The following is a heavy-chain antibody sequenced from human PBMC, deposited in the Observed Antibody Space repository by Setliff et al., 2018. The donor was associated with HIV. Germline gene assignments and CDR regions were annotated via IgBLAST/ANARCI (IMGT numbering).Heavy chain of an antibody. J-gene: IGHJ6*02. V-gene: IGHV3-43D*03. CDR2: ISWDGGSS. CDR3: AKDREYGSGRTDYYYYYGMDV. CDR1: GFTFDDYA. D-gene: IGHD3-10*01. Sequence: GGSLRLSCAASGFTFDDYAMHWVRQAPGKGLEWVSFISWDGGSSDYADSVKGRFTISRDNSKNTLYLQMNSLRAEDTAVYYCAKDREYGSGRTDYYYYYGMDVWGQGTTVTAP.